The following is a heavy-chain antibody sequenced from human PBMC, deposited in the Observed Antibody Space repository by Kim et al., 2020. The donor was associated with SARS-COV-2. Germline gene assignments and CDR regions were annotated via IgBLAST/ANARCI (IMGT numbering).Heavy chain of an antibody. CDR3: AKFLMATGEYFDY. D-gene: IGHD5-12*01. J-gene: IGHJ4*02. V-gene: IGHV3-23*01. Sequence: YADSGKGRFTISRDNSKNTLYLQMNSLRAEDTAVYYCAKFLMATGEYFDYWGQGTLVTVSS.